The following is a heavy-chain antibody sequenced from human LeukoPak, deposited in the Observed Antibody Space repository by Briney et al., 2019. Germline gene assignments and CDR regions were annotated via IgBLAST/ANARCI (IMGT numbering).Heavy chain of an antibody. J-gene: IGHJ4*02. CDR1: GLSFGFYA. Sequence: PGGSLRLSWAASGLSFGFYAMSWVRQAPGKGLEWVSSISGGGAGTYYADSVRGRFTISRDNSKNTLYLQMDSLRAEDTALYYCAKDFVRYNIQFDYWGQGALVTVSS. CDR2: ISGGGAGT. V-gene: IGHV3-23*01. CDR3: AKDFVRYNIQFDY. D-gene: IGHD1-14*01.